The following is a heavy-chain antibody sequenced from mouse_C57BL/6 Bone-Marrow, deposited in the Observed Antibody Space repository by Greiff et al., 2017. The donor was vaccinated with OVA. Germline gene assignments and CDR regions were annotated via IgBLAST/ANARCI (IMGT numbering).Heavy chain of an antibody. J-gene: IGHJ2*01. V-gene: IGHV1-62-3*01. CDR1: GYTFTSYW. D-gene: IGHD2-2*01. CDR3: ARCHGYAGFDY. Sequence: QVQLQQPGAELVKPGASVKLSCKASGYTFTSYWMHWVKQRPGRGLEWIGRIDPNSGGTKYNEKFKGKATLTVDKSSSTAYMLLSSLTSEDSAVYFCARCHGYAGFDYWGQGTTLTVSS. CDR2: IDPNSGGT.